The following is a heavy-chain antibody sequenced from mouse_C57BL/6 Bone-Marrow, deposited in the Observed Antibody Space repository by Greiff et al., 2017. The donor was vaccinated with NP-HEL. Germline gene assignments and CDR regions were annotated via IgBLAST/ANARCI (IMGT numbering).Heavy chain of an antibody. J-gene: IGHJ4*01. D-gene: IGHD1-1*01. CDR2: IYPRSGNT. CDR3: ARGDSTITTVVAMDY. CDR1: GYTFTSYG. Sequence: QVQLQQSGAELARPGASVKLSCKASGYTFTSYGISWVKQRTGQGLEWIGEIYPRSGNTYYNEKFKGKATLTADKSSSTAYMELRSLTSEDSAVYFCARGDSTITTVVAMDYWGQGTSVTVSS. V-gene: IGHV1-81*01.